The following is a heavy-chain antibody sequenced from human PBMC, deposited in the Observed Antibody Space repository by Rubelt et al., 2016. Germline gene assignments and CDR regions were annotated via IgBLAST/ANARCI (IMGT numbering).Heavy chain of an antibody. CDR3: AREYSSLDY. V-gene: IGHV3-74*01. D-gene: IGHD6-13*01. CDR2: INTDGSAT. Sequence: GGGLVQPGGSLRLSCAASGFSFSALWMHWVRQTPGKGLVWVSLINTDGSATTYADSVRGRFTISRDNSKNTLYLQMISLRAEDTAVYYCAREYSSLDYWGQGTLVTVSS. CDR1: GFSFSALW. J-gene: IGHJ4*02.